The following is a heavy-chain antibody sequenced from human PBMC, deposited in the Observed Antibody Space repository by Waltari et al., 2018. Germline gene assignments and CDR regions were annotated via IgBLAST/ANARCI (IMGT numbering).Heavy chain of an antibody. D-gene: IGHD5-18*01. CDR1: GFTFSSYA. V-gene: IGHV3-23*03. Sequence: EVQLLESGGGLVQPGGSLRLSCAASGFTFSSYAMSWVRQAPGKGLEWVSVIYSGGSTYFADSLKGRFTISRDNSKNTLYLQMNSLRAEDTAVYYCAKGPGGWNSQGIPNYYFDYWGQGTLVTVSS. J-gene: IGHJ4*02. CDR3: AKGPGGWNSQGIPNYYFDY. CDR2: IYSGGST.